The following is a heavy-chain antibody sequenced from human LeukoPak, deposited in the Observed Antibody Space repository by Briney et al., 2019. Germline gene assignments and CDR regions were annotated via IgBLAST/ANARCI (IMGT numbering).Heavy chain of an antibody. CDR1: GFIVSSCY. J-gene: IGHJ4*02. D-gene: IGHD3-22*01. Sequence: GGSLRLSCAASGFIVSSCYMSWVRQAPGKGLEWVSVLYSDGSTYYADSVKGRFTISRDNSRNTLFLQMNNLRAEDTAFYYCARAAYDSNGYTANHDYWGQGTLVTVSS. CDR3: ARAAYDSNGYTANHDY. CDR2: LYSDGST. V-gene: IGHV3-53*01.